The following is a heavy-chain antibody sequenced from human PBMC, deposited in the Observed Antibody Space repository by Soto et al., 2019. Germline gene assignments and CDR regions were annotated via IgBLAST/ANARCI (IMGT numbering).Heavy chain of an antibody. CDR3: AKIVATGCLDY. CDR1: GFTFSSYW. Sequence: PGGSLRLSCAASGFTFSSYWMHWVRQAPGKGLVWVSRINSDGSSTSYADSVKGRFTISRDNAKNTLYLQMNSLRAEDTAVYYCAKIVATGCLDYWGQGTLVTVSS. J-gene: IGHJ4*02. D-gene: IGHD5-12*01. CDR2: INSDGSST. V-gene: IGHV3-74*01.